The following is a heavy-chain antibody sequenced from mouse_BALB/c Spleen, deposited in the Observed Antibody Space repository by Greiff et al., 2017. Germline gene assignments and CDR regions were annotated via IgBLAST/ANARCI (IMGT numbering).Heavy chain of an antibody. Sequence: QVQLQQSGTVLARPGASVKLSCKASGYTFTSYWMQWVKQRPGQGLEWIGAIYPGDGDTRYTQKFKGKATLTADKSSSTAYMQLSSLASEDSAVYYCARYGNYRRYFDYWGQGTTLTVSS. CDR2: IYPGDGDT. CDR3: ARYGNYRRYFDY. CDR1: GYTFTSYW. V-gene: IGHV1-87*01. D-gene: IGHD2-1*01. J-gene: IGHJ2*01.